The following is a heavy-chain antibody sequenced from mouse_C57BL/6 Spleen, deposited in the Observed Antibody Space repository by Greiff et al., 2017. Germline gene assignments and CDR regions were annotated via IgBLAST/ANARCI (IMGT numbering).Heavy chain of an antibody. CDR2: IYPGSGNT. CDR3: AREGGRRGGYFDY. Sequence: QVQLKESGAELVRPGASVKLSCKASGYTFTDYYINWVKQRPGQGLEWIARIYPGSGNTYYNEKFKGKATLTAEKSSSTAYMQLSSLTSEDSAVYFCAREGGRRGGYFDYWGQGTTLTVSS. V-gene: IGHV1-76*01. D-gene: IGHD2-12*01. J-gene: IGHJ2*01. CDR1: GYTFTDYY.